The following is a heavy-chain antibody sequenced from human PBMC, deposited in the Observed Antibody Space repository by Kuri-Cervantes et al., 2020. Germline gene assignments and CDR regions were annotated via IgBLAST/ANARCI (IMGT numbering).Heavy chain of an antibody. D-gene: IGHD1-26*01. J-gene: IGHJ4*02. CDR2: IQHDGSEK. Sequence: GESLKISCAASGFTFSSYWMNWVRQAPGKGLEWVANIQHDGSEKYYVDSVKGRFTFSRDNAKNSLFLHMDSLRAEDTAVYYCARERVGDTDYFDYWGQGTLVTVSS. CDR1: GFTFSSYW. V-gene: IGHV3-7*01. CDR3: ARERVGDTDYFDY.